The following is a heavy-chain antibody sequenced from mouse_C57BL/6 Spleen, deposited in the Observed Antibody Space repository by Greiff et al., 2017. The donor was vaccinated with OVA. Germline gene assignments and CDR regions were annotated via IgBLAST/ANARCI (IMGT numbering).Heavy chain of an antibody. D-gene: IGHD2-4*01. J-gene: IGHJ4*01. CDR2: IYPGDGDT. CDR1: GYAFSSSW. V-gene: IGHV1-82*01. CDR3: ARSGDYDEWGAMDY. Sequence: QVQLQQSGPELVKPGASVKISCKASGYAFSSSWMNWVKQRPGKGLEWIGRIYPGDGDTNYNGKFKGKATLTADKSSSTAYMQLSSLTSEDSAVYFCARSGDYDEWGAMDYWGQGTSVTVSS.